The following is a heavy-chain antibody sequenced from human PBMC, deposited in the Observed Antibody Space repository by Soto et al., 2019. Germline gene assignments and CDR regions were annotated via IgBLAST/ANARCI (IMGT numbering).Heavy chain of an antibody. CDR2: ISDDGSNT. D-gene: IGHD5-12*01. V-gene: IGHV3-30*18. CDR3: VKVGGYDGYEPLDK. CDR1: VFTFINYA. Sequence: QVQLVESGGGVVQPGRSLRLSCAASVFTFINYAMHWVRQAPGKGLEWVAVISDDGSNTHYADSVKGRFTISRDNPKNTLYLQMNTLRAEDTAVYYCVKVGGYDGYEPLDKWGQGTLVTVSS. J-gene: IGHJ4*02.